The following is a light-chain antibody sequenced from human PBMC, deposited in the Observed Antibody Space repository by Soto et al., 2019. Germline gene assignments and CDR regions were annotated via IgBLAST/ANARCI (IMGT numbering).Light chain of an antibody. CDR2: DAS. Sequence: DIHVTQSPSTLSASVLDRGTITCRASQNINNWLAWFQQKPGEAPKLLIYDASTLESGVPSRFSGSGSGTEFTLTISSLQPDDYATYSCQHYNVYYMYTFGQGTKVDIK. J-gene: IGKJ2*01. CDR3: QHYNVYYMYT. CDR1: QNINNW. V-gene: IGKV1-5*01.